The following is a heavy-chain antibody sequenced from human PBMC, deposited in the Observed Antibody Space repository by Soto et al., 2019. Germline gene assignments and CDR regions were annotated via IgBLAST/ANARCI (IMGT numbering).Heavy chain of an antibody. J-gene: IGHJ2*01. CDR3: ARGGWRANWSFDL. D-gene: IGHD2-15*01. V-gene: IGHV3-33*01. CDR2: MYFDGSNK. Sequence: QVPLVESGGGVVQPGRSLRLSCAASGFTFSSYGMHWVRQAPGKGLEWVAVMYFDGSNKYYADSVKGRFTISRDISKNTLYLQMNSLRADDTAVYYCARGGWRANWSFDLWGRGTLVTVSS. CDR1: GFTFSSYG.